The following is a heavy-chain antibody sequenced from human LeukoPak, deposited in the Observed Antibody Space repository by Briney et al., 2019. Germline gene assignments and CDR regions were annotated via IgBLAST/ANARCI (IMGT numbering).Heavy chain of an antibody. D-gene: IGHD3-16*01. J-gene: IGHJ4*02. CDR3: TTDGGY. V-gene: IGHV3-15*01. CDR1: GFTFSNAW. CDR2: IKTKTDGGTI. Sequence: SGGSLRLSCAGSGFTFSNAWMTWIRQAPGKWLEWVGRIKTKTDGGTIDYAAPVKGRFTISRDDSKNTVYLQMNSLKTEDTAVYYCTTDGGYWGQGTLVTVSS.